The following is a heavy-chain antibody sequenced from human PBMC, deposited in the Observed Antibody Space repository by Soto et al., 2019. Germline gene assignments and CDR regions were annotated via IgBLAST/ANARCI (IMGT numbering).Heavy chain of an antibody. CDR2: IKQDGSEK. V-gene: IGHV3-7*01. J-gene: IGHJ4*02. CDR3: ARDYSYDFWSGYYATKYYFDY. D-gene: IGHD3-3*01. CDR1: GFTFSSYW. Sequence: GESLKISCAASGFTFSSYWMSWVRQAPGKGLEWVANIKQDGSEKYYVDSVKGRFTISRDNAKNSLYLQMNSLRAEDTAVYYCARDYSYDFWSGYYATKYYFDYWGQGTLVTVSS.